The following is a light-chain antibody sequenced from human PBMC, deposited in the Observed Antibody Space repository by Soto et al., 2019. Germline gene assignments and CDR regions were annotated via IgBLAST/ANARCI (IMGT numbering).Light chain of an antibody. CDR2: KAS. J-gene: IGKJ1*01. V-gene: IGKV1-5*03. CDR1: QSISSW. Sequence: DSPMTQSPSTLSASVGDRVTIICRASQSISSWLAWYQQKPGKAPKLLIYKASTLKSGVPSRFSGSGSGTEFTLTISSLQPDDFATYSCQQYNSYSFAQGTKVDI. CDR3: QQYNSYS.